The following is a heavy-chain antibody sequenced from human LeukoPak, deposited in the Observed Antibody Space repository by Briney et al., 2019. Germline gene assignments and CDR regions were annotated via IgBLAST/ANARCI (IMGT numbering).Heavy chain of an antibody. CDR2: ISYDGSNK. D-gene: IGHD2-15*01. CDR1: GFTFSSYG. CDR3: AKVPTTGYTYTAYCSGGSCYSDLDY. Sequence: GGSLRLSCAASGFTFSSYGMHWVRQAPGKGLEWVAVISYDGSNKYYADSVEGRFTISRDNSKNTLYLQMNSLRAEDTAVYYCAKVPTTGYTYTAYCSGGSCYSDLDYWGQGTLVTVSS. V-gene: IGHV3-30*18. J-gene: IGHJ4*02.